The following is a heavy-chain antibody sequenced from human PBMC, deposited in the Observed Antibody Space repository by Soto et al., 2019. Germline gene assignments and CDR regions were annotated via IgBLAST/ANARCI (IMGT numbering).Heavy chain of an antibody. Sequence: SETLSLTCAVYGGSFGGYYWSWIRQPPGKGLEWIGEINHSGSTNYNPSLKSRVTISVDTSKNQFSLKLSSVTAADTAVYYCARGQLRYFDWLYRVAYDIWGQGTMVTVSS. CDR3: ARGQLRYFDWLYRVAYDI. CDR1: GGSFGGYY. D-gene: IGHD3-9*01. J-gene: IGHJ3*02. V-gene: IGHV4-34*01. CDR2: INHSGST.